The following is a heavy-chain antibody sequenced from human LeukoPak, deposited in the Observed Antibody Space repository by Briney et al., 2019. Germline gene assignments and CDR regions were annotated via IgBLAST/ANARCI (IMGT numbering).Heavy chain of an antibody. D-gene: IGHD3-22*01. CDR3: ARGGGYSNYYHYGMDV. Sequence: SVKVSCKASGGTFSSYAISWVRQAPGQGLEWMGRIIPILGIANYAQKFQGRVTITADKSTSTAYMELSSLRSEDTAVYYCARGGGYSNYYHYGMDVWGQGTTVTVSS. CDR2: IIPILGIA. CDR1: GGTFSSYA. V-gene: IGHV1-69*04. J-gene: IGHJ6*02.